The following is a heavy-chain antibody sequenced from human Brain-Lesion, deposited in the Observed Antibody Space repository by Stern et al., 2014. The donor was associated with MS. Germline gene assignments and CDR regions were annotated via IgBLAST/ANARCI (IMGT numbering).Heavy chain of an antibody. CDR3: ARHDSVPRPSQLYSARDRGPGYFDY. D-gene: IGHD1-26*01. CDR2: IYYSGFT. V-gene: IGHV4-39*01. J-gene: IGHJ4*02. Sequence: QVQLQESGPGLVKPSETLSLTCTVSGGSISSSTYYWAWLRQPPGKGLEWIGNIYYSGFTYYNPSLKSRFTISVDMSKNQFSLKLSSVTAADPAIYYCARHDSVPRPSQLYSARDRGPGYFDYWGQGTLVTVSS. CDR1: GGSISSSTYY.